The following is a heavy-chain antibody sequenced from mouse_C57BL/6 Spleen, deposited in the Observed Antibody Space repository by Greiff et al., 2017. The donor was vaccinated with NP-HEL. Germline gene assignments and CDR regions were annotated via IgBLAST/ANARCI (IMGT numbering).Heavy chain of an antibody. Sequence: QVQLKQPGAELVKPGASVKLSCKASGYTFTSYWMHWVKQRPGQGLEWIGMIHPNSGSTNYNEKFTSKATLTVDKSSSTAYMQLSSLTSEDSAVYYGARHYYGSSPDYYALDYWGQGTSVTVSS. V-gene: IGHV1-64*01. CDR1: GYTFTSYW. J-gene: IGHJ4*01. CDR2: IHPNSGST. CDR3: ARHYYGSSPDYYALDY. D-gene: IGHD1-1*01.